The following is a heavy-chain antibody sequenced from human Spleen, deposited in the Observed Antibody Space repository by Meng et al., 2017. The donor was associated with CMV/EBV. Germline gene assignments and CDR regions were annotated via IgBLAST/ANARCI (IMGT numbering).Heavy chain of an antibody. CDR1: GYTFTSYG. CDR2: ISAYNGNT. D-gene: IGHD6-13*01. Sequence: QVQLVQSVAEVKTPGASVKVSCKASGYTFTSYGMSWLRQAPGQGLEWMGWISAYNGNTIYAQKVQGRVAMTTDASTNTAYLELKSLRSDDTAVYYCARYQQLIPSEYFQHWGPGTLVTVSS. V-gene: IGHV1-18*01. J-gene: IGHJ1*01. CDR3: ARYQQLIPSEYFQH.